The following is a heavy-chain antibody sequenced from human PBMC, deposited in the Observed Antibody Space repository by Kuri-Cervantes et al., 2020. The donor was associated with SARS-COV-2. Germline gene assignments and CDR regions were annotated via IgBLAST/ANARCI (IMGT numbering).Heavy chain of an antibody. V-gene: IGHV1-8*01. J-gene: IGHJ6*01. CDR2: MNPNSGDT. D-gene: IGHD3-9*01. Sequence: ASVKVSCKASGYTFTSYDINWVRQATGQGLEWMGWMNPNSGDTGYAQKFQGRVTMTRNTSISTAYMELSSLRSEDTAVYYCARIIKLRYFDWLGDYYYGMDVWGQGNTV. CDR1: GYTFTSYD. CDR3: ARIIKLRYFDWLGDYYYGMDV.